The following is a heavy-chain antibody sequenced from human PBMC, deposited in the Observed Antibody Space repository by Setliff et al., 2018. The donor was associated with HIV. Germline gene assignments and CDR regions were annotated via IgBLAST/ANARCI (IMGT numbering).Heavy chain of an antibody. CDR1: GFTFSSCW. Sequence: PGGSLRLSCAASGFTFSSCWVTWVRQGPGKGLEWVANIKQDGSEKYYVDSVKGRFTISRDNGKNSLYLQMNSLRAEDTAVYYCARGRRVSSNYYYYYYMDVWGKGTTVTVSS. CDR2: IKQDGSEK. D-gene: IGHD2-2*01. CDR3: ARGRRVSSNYYYYYYMDV. V-gene: IGHV3-7*03. J-gene: IGHJ6*03.